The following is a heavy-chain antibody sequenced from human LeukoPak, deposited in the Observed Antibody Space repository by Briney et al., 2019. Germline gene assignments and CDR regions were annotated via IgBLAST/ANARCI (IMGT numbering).Heavy chain of an antibody. V-gene: IGHV3-53*05. Sequence: GGSLRLSCAASGCSVGTNYVTWVRQPPGKGLEWVSVIYSDGSTYYADPVKGRFTISRDNSKNTLYLQMSSLRPEDTAVYYCTDTLAGWGQGTLVTVSS. CDR3: TDTLAG. CDR1: GCSVGTNY. D-gene: IGHD5-18*01. CDR2: IYSDGST. J-gene: IGHJ4*02.